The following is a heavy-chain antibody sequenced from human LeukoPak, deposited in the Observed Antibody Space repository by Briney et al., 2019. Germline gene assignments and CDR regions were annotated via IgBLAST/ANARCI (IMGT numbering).Heavy chain of an antibody. CDR1: GFTFSSYW. J-gene: IGHJ4*02. CDR3: ARGPYDFWKDSYYFDY. D-gene: IGHD3-3*01. CDR2: IKQDGSEK. V-gene: IGHV3-7*01. Sequence: PGGSLRLSCAASGFTFSSYWMSWVRQAPGKGLEWVANIKQDGSEKYYVDSVKGRFTISRDNAKNSLYLQMNSLRAEDTAVYYCARGPYDFWKDSYYFDYWGQGTLVTVSS.